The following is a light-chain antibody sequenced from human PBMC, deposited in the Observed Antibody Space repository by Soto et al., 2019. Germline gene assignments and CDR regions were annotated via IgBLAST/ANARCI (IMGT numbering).Light chain of an antibody. CDR1: SSDVGGYKY. V-gene: IGLV2-14*01. CDR2: EVS. Sequence: QSALTQPASGSGSPGQSITISCTGTSSDVGGYKYVSWYQQHPGKAPKLMIYEVSNRPSGVSHRFSGSKSGNTASLTISGLQAENEADSYCSSYTSSSTRVFGGGTKVTV. J-gene: IGLJ3*02. CDR3: SSYTSSSTRV.